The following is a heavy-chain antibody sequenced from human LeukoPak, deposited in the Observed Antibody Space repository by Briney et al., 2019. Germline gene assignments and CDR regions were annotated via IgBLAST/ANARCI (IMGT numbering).Heavy chain of an antibody. CDR2: INSDGSST. CDR3: ARGGGYRPYDY. V-gene: IGHV3-74*01. J-gene: IGHJ4*02. CDR1: GFTFSSYW. Sequence: GGSLRLSCAASGFTFSSYWMHWVRQAPGKGLVWVSRINSDGSSTSYADSVKGRSTISRDNAKNTLYLQMNSLRAEDTAVYYCARGGGYRPYDYWGQGTLVTVSS. D-gene: IGHD5-12*01.